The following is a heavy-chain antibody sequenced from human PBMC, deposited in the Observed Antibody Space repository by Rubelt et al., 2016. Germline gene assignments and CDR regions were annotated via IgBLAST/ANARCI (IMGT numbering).Heavy chain of an antibody. V-gene: IGHV4-34*01. Sequence: QVQLQQWGAGLLKPSETLSLTCAVYGGSFSGYYWSWIRQPPGKGLAWIGEINHSGSTNYNPSLKWRCTVQVDTSRNRFSLKLIFVTAADTAVYYCASLIVVVGGGMDVWGQGTTVTVSS. CDR1: GGSFSGYY. CDR3: ASLIVVVGGGMDV. J-gene: IGHJ6*02. D-gene: IGHD2-21*01. CDR2: INHSGST.